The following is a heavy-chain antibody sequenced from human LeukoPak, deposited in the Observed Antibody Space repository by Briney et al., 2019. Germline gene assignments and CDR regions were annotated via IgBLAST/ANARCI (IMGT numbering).Heavy chain of an antibody. D-gene: IGHD6-13*01. CDR1: GFPLSSYA. CDR3: AKDRPTVYSSSWLHFLDS. Sequence: PGGSLRLSCAAFGFPLSSYAMSWVRQAPGKGLEWVSSISGSGGSTYLADSVKGRFTISRDNSKNTLYLEMNSLGADDTAVYYCAKDRPTVYSSSWLHFLDSWGQGTLVTVSS. J-gene: IGHJ4*02. V-gene: IGHV3-23*01. CDR2: ISGSGGST.